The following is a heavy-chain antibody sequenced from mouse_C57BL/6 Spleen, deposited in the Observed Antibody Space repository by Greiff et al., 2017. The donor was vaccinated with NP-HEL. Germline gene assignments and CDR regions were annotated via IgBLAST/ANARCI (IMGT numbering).Heavy chain of an antibody. J-gene: IGHJ3*01. CDR3: ARGSNYEAWFAY. CDR1: GYTFTSYW. V-gene: IGHV1-52*01. Sequence: QVQLQQSGAELVRPGSSVKLSCKASGYTFTSYWMQWVKQRPIQGLEWIGNIDPSDSETHYNQKFKDKATLTVDKSSSTAYMQLSSLTSEDSAVYYCARGSNYEAWFAYWGQGTLVTVSA. CDR2: IDPSDSET. D-gene: IGHD2-5*01.